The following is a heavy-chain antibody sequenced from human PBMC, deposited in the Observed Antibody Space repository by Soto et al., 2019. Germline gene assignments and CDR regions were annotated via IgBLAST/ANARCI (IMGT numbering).Heavy chain of an antibody. D-gene: IGHD4-17*01. CDR2: IKSKTDGGTT. CDR1: GFTFSNAW. Sequence: EVQLVESGGGLVKPGGSLRLSCAASGFTFSNAWMSWVRQAPGKGLEWVGRIKSKTDGGTTDYAAPVKGRFTISRDDSKNTLYLQMNSLKTEETAVYYCTTAIPDSGDYEGGFDPWGQGTLVTVSS. J-gene: IGHJ5*02. V-gene: IGHV3-15*01. CDR3: TTAIPDSGDYEGGFDP.